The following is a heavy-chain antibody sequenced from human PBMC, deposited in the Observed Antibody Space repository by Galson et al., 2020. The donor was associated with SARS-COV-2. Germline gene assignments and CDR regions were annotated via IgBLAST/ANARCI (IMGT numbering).Heavy chain of an antibody. Sequence: NSGGSLRLSCAASGFTFSDYYMSWIRQAPGKGLEWVSYISSSGSTIYYADSVKGRFTISRDNAKNSLYLQMNSLRAEDTAVYYCARVRGQQLGYYYYYMDVWGKGTTVTVSS. V-gene: IGHV3-11*01. CDR1: GFTFSDYY. D-gene: IGHD6-13*01. J-gene: IGHJ6*03. CDR3: ARVRGQQLGYYYYYMDV. CDR2: ISSSGSTI.